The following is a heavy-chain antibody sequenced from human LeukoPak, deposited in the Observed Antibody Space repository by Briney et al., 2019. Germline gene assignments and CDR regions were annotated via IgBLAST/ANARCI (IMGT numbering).Heavy chain of an antibody. CDR2: ITGNGGNK. CDR3: AKAYGSGRGFDYFDY. V-gene: IGHV3-23*01. J-gene: IGHJ4*02. CDR1: GVTFRSYA. Sequence: PGGSLRLSCAASGVTFRSYAMTWVRQAPGKGLQWVSTITGNGGNKNYADSVKGRFTISRDNSKNTLYLQMNSLRADGTAVYYCAKAYGSGRGFDYFDYWGQGTLVTVSS. D-gene: IGHD3-10*01.